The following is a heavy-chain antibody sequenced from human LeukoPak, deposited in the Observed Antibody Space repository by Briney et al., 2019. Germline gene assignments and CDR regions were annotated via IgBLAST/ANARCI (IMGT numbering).Heavy chain of an antibody. D-gene: IGHD2-21*01. CDR3: AKMWPHYFDY. J-gene: IGHJ4*02. CDR2: ISGSDGST. V-gene: IGHV3-23*01. Sequence: GGSLRLSCAASGVTFSSYAMSWVRQAPGKGLEWVSAISGSDGSTYHADSVKGRSTISRDNSKNTLYLQMNSLRAEDTAVYYCAKMWPHYFDYWGQGTLVTVSS. CDR1: GVTFSSYA.